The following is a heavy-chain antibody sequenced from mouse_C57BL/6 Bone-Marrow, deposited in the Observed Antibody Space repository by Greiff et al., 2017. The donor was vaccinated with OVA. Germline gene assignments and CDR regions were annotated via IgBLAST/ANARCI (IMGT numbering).Heavy chain of an antibody. D-gene: IGHD1-1*01. CDR3: ARDPFTTVVYWYFDV. V-gene: IGHV5-4*01. CDR1: GFTFSSYA. Sequence: EVKVEESGGGLVKPGGSLKLSCAASGFTFSSYAMSWVRQTPEKRLEWVATISDGGSYTYYPDNVKGRFTISRDNAKNNLYLQMSHLKSEDTAMYYCARDPFTTVVYWYFDVWGTGTTVTVSS. CDR2: ISDGGSYT. J-gene: IGHJ1*03.